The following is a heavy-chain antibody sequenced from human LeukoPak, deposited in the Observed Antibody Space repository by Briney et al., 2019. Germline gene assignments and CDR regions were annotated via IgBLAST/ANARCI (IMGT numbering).Heavy chain of an antibody. V-gene: IGHV3-48*03. D-gene: IGHD3-9*01. CDR1: GFTFSSFE. J-gene: IGHJ4*02. CDR2: ISISGSTI. CDR3: ARSGWYYDILTGFDY. Sequence: QLGGSLRLSCAASGFTFSSFEMNWVRQAPGKGLEWVSYISISGSTIYYADSVKGRFTISRDNAKNSLYLQMNSLRAEDTAVYYCARSGWYYDILTGFDYWGQGTLVTVSS.